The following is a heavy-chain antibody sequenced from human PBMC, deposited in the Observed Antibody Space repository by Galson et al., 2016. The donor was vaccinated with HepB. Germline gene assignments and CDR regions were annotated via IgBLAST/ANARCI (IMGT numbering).Heavy chain of an antibody. CDR3: ARDRRGSGWYIDY. D-gene: IGHD6-19*01. CDR2: ISYDGSLK. V-gene: IGHV3-30*03. Sequence: SLRLSCAASEFPFSTYGMHWVRQAPGKGLEWVSAISYDGSLKYYADSVKGRFTISRDNSKNTLHLQMNSLRAEDTAVYYCARDRRGSGWYIDYWGQGTLVTVSS. J-gene: IGHJ4*02. CDR1: EFPFSTYG.